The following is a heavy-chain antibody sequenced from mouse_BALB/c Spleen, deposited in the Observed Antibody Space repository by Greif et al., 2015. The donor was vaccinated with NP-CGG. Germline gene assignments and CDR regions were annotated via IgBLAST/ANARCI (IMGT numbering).Heavy chain of an antibody. V-gene: IGHV1S22*01. J-gene: IGHJ4*01. Sequence: LQQSGSELVRPGASVKLSCKASGYTFTSYWMHWVKQGHGQGLEWIGNIYPGSGSTNYDEKFKSKGTLTVDTSSSTAYMHLSSLTSEDSAVYYCTTMITTRDYAMDYWGQGTSVTVSS. CDR1: GYTFTSYW. D-gene: IGHD2-4*01. CDR3: TTMITTRDYAMDY. CDR2: IYPGSGST.